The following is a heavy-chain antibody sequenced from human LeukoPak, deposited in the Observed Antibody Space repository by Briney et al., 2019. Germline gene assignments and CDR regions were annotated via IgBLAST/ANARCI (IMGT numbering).Heavy chain of an antibody. J-gene: IGHJ6*02. D-gene: IGHD1-14*01. CDR1: GYSISSGYY. CDR2: IYHSGST. CDR3: ARITYGYYYYGMDV. Sequence: SETLSLTCAVSGYSISSGYYWGWIRQPPGKGLEWIGSIYHSGSTNYNPSLKSRVTMSVDTSKNQFSLKLSSVTAADTAVYYCARITYGYYYYGMDVWGQGTTVAVSS. V-gene: IGHV4-38-2*01.